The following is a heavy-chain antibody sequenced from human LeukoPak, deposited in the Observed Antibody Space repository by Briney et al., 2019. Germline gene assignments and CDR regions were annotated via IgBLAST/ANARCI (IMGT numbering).Heavy chain of an antibody. CDR1: GFTFSSYW. Sequence: PGGSLRLSCAASGFTFSSYWMHGVRQVPGKGPVWVSRINSDGSTTSYAASVKGRFTISRDTAKNTLYLQMNSLRAEDTAVYYCARGHHYYDSSAYYYWGQGTLVTVSS. CDR2: INSDGSTT. D-gene: IGHD3-22*01. CDR3: ARGHHYYDSSAYYY. J-gene: IGHJ4*02. V-gene: IGHV3-74*01.